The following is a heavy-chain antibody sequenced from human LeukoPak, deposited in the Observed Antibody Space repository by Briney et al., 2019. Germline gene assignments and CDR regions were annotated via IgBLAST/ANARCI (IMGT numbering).Heavy chain of an antibody. CDR2: SSAYNGNT. V-gene: IGHV1-18*01. CDR1: GYRVTSYG. D-gene: IGHD5-12*01. CDR3: ARDGYLGYFQH. J-gene: IGHJ1*01. Sequence: ASVKVSCKTSGYRVTSYGISWVRQAPAQGLEWMGWSSAYNGNTNYAQKLQGRVTMTTDTSTTTAYMELRSLRSDDTAVYYCARDGYLGYFQHWGQGTLVTVSS.